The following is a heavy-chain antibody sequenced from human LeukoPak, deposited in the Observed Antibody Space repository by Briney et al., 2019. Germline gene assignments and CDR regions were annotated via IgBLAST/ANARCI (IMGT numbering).Heavy chain of an antibody. D-gene: IGHD5-24*01. CDR3: ARETEMATMQYYFDY. Sequence: ASVKVSCKASGGTFSSYAISWVRQAPGQGLEWMGGIIPIFGTANYAQKFQGRVTITTDESTSTAYMELSSLRSEDTAVYYCARETEMATMQYYFDYRGQGTLVTVSS. CDR2: IIPIFGTA. CDR1: GGTFSSYA. J-gene: IGHJ4*02. V-gene: IGHV1-69*05.